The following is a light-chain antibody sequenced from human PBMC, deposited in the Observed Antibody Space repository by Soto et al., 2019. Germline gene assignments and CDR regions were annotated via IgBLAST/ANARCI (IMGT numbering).Light chain of an antibody. Sequence: QSALTQPASVSGSPGQSITISCTGTSSDVGGYSYVSWYQQHPGKTPKLMIYEVSNRPSGVSHRFSGSKSGNTASLTISGLQTEDEADYYCSSFTTSRIWVFGGGTQLTVL. CDR2: EVS. CDR1: SSDVGGYSY. CDR3: SSFTTSRIWV. V-gene: IGLV2-14*01. J-gene: IGLJ3*02.